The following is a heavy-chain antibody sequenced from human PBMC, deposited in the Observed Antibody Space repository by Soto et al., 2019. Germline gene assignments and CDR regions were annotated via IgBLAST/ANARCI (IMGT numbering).Heavy chain of an antibody. J-gene: IGHJ6*03. CDR2: ISSSSQNI. D-gene: IGHD3-10*01. V-gene: IGHV3-48*01. CDR1: ELTFSTFA. Sequence: EVQLVESGGGLVQPGGSLRLSCAASELTFSTFAMNWAPRAPGKGLGWVSYISSSSQNIRYADSVKGRFTISRDNAKNSLYLQMNSLRAEDTAVYYCARDQSRGQVFYYYMDVWGKGTTVTVSS. CDR3: ARDQSRGQVFYYYMDV.